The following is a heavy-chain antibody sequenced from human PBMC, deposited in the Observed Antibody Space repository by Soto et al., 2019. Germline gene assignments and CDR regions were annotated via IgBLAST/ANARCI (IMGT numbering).Heavy chain of an antibody. CDR1: GYSFTSYW. CDR2: IDPSDSYT. Sequence: GESLKISCKGSGYSFTSYWISWVRQMPGKGLEWMGGIDPSDSYTNYSPSFQGHVTISADKSISTAYLQWSSLKASDTAMYYCASGGYSYGPIHYYYYGMDVWGQGTTVTVSS. J-gene: IGHJ6*02. CDR3: ASGGYSYGPIHYYYYGMDV. V-gene: IGHV5-10-1*01. D-gene: IGHD5-18*01.